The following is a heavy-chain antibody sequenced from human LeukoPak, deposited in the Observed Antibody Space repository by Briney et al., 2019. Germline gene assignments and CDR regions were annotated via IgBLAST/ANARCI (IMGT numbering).Heavy chain of an antibody. CDR1: GFTFSAYY. D-gene: IGHD3-9*01. J-gene: IGHJ6*03. V-gene: IGHV3-11*01. Sequence: PGRSLRLSCAASGFTFSAYYMSWSRQAAGQELEGVSYISSIYCSRYNSDSVKGRFTISRDKAKTSLYLQMKRLRAEDTAVYYCERDRGNDSLTGYYEYYMDVWGKGTTVTVSS. CDR3: ERDRGNDSLTGYYEYYMDV. CDR2: ISSIYCSR.